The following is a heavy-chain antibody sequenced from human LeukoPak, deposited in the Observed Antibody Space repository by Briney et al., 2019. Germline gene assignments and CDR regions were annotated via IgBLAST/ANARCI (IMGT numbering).Heavy chain of an antibody. D-gene: IGHD3-10*01. CDR3: ARHGKTWFGEYPRPYKWFDL. CDR2: IYYSGST. V-gene: IGHV4-59*08. Sequence: SETLSLTCTVSGDSISRHFWSWTRQPPGKGLEWIGYIYYSGSTNCNPSLRDRVTMSLDTSNNQFSLDLSSVTATGTAVYYCARHGKTWFGEYPRPYKWFDLWGQGTLVSVSS. J-gene: IGHJ5*02. CDR1: GDSISRHF.